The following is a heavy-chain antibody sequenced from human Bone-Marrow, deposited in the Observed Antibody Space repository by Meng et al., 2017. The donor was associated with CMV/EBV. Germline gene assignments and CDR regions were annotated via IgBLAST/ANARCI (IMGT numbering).Heavy chain of an antibody. CDR3: ARPYTIFGVVIPGVLDY. CDR2: ISAYNGNT. Sequence: ASVKVSRKASGYNFPSYVITWIRQAPGQGLEWMASISAYNGNTNYEQKVQGRVTVTTDTSTSTAYMELRRLRSDDTAVYYCARPYTIFGVVIPGVLDYWGQGTLVTVSS. J-gene: IGHJ4*02. V-gene: IGHV1-18*01. D-gene: IGHD3-3*01. CDR1: GYNFPSYV.